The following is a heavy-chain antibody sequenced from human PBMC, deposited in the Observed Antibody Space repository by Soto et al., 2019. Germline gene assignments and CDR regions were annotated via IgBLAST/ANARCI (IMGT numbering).Heavy chain of an antibody. V-gene: IGHV3-43D*04. CDR3: AKGDYGGNSTPYYYGMDV. Sequence: AGGSLRLSCAASGFTFDDYAMHWVRQAPGKGLEWVSLISWDGGSTYYADSVKGRFTISRDNSKNSLYLQMNSLRAEDTALYYCAKGDYGGNSTPYYYGMDVWGQGTTVTVSS. D-gene: IGHD4-17*01. CDR2: ISWDGGST. J-gene: IGHJ6*02. CDR1: GFTFDDYA.